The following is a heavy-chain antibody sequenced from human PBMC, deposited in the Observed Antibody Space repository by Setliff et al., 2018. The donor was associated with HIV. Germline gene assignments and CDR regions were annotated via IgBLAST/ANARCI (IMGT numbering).Heavy chain of an antibody. CDR1: GVSIGNFY. J-gene: IGHJ6*03. Sequence: SETLSLTCTVSGVSIGNFYWSWVRQSPGRGLERIGFIFFTGTTNYNPSLKSRVTISVDTSKNQFSLNLTSVTAADTAVYYCARRGTIWHGVDYHYMDVWGKGTTVTVSS. CDR2: IFFTGTT. D-gene: IGHD2-15*01. V-gene: IGHV4-59*08. CDR3: ARRGTIWHGVDYHYMDV.